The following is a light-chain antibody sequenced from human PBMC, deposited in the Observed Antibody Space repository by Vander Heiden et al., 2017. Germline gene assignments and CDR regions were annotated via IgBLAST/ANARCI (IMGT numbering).Light chain of an antibody. CDR2: EVT. CDR3: ISYAGSNIFV. J-gene: IGLJ1*01. V-gene: IGLV2-8*01. CDR1: SSDVGGYNF. Sequence: QSALTQPTSASGSPGQSVTISCTGTSSDVGGYNFVSWYQQHPGKAPKLMIYEVTQRPSGVPDRFSGSKSGNTASLTVSGLQAEDEADYYCISYAGSNIFVFGTGTKVTVL.